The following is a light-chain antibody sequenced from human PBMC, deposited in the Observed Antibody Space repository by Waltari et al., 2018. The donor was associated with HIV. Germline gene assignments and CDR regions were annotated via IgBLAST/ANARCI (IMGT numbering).Light chain of an antibody. CDR1: NLATKA. J-gene: IGLJ1*01. CDR3: QVWDSDTGV. CDR2: DNN. Sequence: SYELTQTLSVSVSLGQTATVACGGDNLATKAVHWYQQKPGRPPVLVLYDNNKRPSGIPGRFSGFNSGITATLTISGAQGDDEADYYCQVWDSDTGVFGSGTKVTVL. V-gene: IGLV3-9*01.